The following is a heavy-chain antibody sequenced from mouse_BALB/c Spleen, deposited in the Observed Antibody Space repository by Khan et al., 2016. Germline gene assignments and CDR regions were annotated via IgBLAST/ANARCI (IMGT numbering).Heavy chain of an antibody. CDR1: GFTFSTYA. Sequence: EVELVESGGGLVQPGGSLKLSCAASGFTFSTYAMSWVRQTPDKRLELVATINSNGGSTYYPDNVKGRFTISRDNAKNTLYLQMSSLNSEDTAMYYCARVRQAVDYWGQGTSVTVSS. J-gene: IGHJ4*01. V-gene: IGHV5-6-3*01. CDR3: ARVRQAVDY. CDR2: INSNGGST. D-gene: IGHD2-14*01.